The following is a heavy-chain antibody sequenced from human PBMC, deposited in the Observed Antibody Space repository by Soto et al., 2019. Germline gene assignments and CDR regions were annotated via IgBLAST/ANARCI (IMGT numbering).Heavy chain of an antibody. CDR2: IYSGGST. J-gene: IGHJ3*02. CDR1: GFTVSSNY. Sequence: EVQLVESGGGLVQPGGSLRLSCAASGFTVSSNYMSWVRQAPGKGLEWVSVIYSGGSTYYADSVKGRFTISRHNSKNTLYLQMNSLRAEDTAVYYCARDSPAAPMAGDAFDIWGQGTMVTVSS. V-gene: IGHV3-53*04. D-gene: IGHD2-2*01. CDR3: ARDSPAAPMAGDAFDI.